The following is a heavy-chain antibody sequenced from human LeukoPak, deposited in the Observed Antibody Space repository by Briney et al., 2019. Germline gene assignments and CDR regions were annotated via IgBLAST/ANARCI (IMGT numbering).Heavy chain of an antibody. J-gene: IGHJ4*02. V-gene: IGHV3-7*01. D-gene: IGHD1-1*01. CDR1: GFTFSSYW. Sequence: GGSLRLSCAASGFTFSSYWMSWVRQAPGKGLEWVANIKQDGSEKYYVDSVKGRFTISRDNAKNSLYLQMNSLRAEDTAVYYCAGTGTTKPLDYWGQGTLVTVSS. CDR2: IKQDGSEK. CDR3: AGTGTTKPLDY.